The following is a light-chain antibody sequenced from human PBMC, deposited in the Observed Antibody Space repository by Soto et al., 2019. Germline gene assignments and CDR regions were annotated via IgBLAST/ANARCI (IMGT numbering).Light chain of an antibody. J-gene: IGKJ1*01. CDR1: QSVSSN. Sequence: EIVMTQSPATLSVSPGERATLSCRASQSVSSNLAWYQQKPGQAPRLLIYGVSGRATGIPDRFSGSGSGTDFTLTISGLEPEDFAVYYCQQYGSSLTWTFGQGTKVDIK. CDR3: QQYGSSLTWT. V-gene: IGKV3-20*01. CDR2: GVS.